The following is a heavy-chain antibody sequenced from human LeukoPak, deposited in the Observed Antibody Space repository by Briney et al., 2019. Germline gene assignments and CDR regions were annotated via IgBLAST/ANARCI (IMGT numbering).Heavy chain of an antibody. CDR2: IYHSGST. Sequence: PSETLSLTCAVSGGSISSGGYSWSWIRQPPGTGLEWIGYIYHSGSTYYNPSLKSRVTISVDRSKNQFSLKLSSVTAADTAVYYCARMDIVATISFDYWGQGTLVTVSS. J-gene: IGHJ4*02. CDR1: GGSISSGGYS. CDR3: ARMDIVATISFDY. V-gene: IGHV4-30-2*01. D-gene: IGHD5-12*01.